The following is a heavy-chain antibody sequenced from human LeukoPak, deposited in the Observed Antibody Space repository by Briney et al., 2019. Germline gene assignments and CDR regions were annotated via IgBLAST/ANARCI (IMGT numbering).Heavy chain of an antibody. V-gene: IGHV3-48*03. CDR2: ISSSGSTI. CDR1: GFTFSSYE. CDR3: ARVNIVATIGYYYYGMDV. Sequence: GGSLRLSCAASGFTFSSYEMNWVRQAPGKGLEWVSYISSSGSTIYYADSVKGRFTISRDNAKNSLYLQMNSLRAEDTAVYYCARVNIVATIGYYYYGMDVWGQGTTVTVSS. J-gene: IGHJ6*02. D-gene: IGHD5-12*01.